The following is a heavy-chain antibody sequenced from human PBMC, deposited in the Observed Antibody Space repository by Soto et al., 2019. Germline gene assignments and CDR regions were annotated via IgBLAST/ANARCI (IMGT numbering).Heavy chain of an antibody. V-gene: IGHV4-34*01. J-gene: IGHJ1*01. D-gene: IGHD6-6*01. CDR1: GGSFSGYY. CDR3: ARAYTSSKRISKYFQH. CDR2: INHSEST. Sequence: SETLSLTCAVYGGSFSGYYWSWIRQPPGKGLEWIGEINHSESTNYNPSIKSRVTISVDTSKNQFSLKLSSVTAADTALFYCARAYTSSKRISKYFQHWGQGTLVTVSS.